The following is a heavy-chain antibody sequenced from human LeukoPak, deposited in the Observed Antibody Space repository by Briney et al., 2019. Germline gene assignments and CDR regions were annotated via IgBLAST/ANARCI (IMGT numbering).Heavy chain of an antibody. D-gene: IGHD5-24*01. CDR3: AGRDVYNSAF. CDR2: ITPSGSTI. V-gene: IGHV3-11*01. J-gene: IGHJ4*02. Sequence: GGSLRLSCAASGFTFSGYYMSWVRQSPGKGLEWVSYITPSGSTIYYADSVKGRFTISRDNAKNSLYLQMNSLRAEDTAVYFCAGRDVYNSAFWGQGTLVTVSS. CDR1: GFTFSGYY.